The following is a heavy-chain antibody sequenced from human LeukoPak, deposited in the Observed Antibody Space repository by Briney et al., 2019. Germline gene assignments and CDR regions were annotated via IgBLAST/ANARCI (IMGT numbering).Heavy chain of an antibody. J-gene: IGHJ4*02. D-gene: IGHD7-27*01. CDR1: AFTFSSYT. CDR3: ARASNDY. V-gene: IGHV3-21*01. Sequence: GGSLRLSRAASAFTFSSYTMNWVRQAPGRGLEWVSSISSSSSYIYYADSVKGRFTISRDNAKNSLYLQMNSLRAEDTAVYYCARASNDYWGQGTLVTVSS. CDR2: ISSSSSYI.